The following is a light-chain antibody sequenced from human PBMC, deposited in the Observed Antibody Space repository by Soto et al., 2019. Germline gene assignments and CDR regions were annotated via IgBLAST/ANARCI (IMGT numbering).Light chain of an antibody. CDR2: GAS. V-gene: IGKV3-20*01. CDR1: QSVSSSY. CDR3: QQDGRSPLT. J-gene: IGKJ4*01. Sequence: EIVLTQSPGTLSLSPGERASLSCRASQSVSSSYLAWYQQKPGQAPRLLIYGASSRATGIPDRFSGSGSGTDFTLTISRLEPEDFAVYVCQQDGRSPLTFGGGTKVEIK.